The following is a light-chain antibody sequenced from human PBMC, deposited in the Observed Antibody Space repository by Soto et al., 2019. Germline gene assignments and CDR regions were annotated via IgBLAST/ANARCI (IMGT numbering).Light chain of an antibody. CDR2: AAS. CDR1: QGISSY. V-gene: IGKV1-8*01. CDR3: QQYYSYPSIT. Sequence: AIRMTQSPSALSASTGDRVTITCRGSQGISSYLAWYQQKPGKAPKLLIYAASTLQSGVPSRFSGSGSGTDFTLTISCLQSEDFATYYCQQYYSYPSITFGQGTRWRL. J-gene: IGKJ5*01.